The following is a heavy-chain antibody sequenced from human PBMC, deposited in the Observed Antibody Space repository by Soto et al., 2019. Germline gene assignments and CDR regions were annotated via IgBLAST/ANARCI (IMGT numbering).Heavy chain of an antibody. CDR1: GGSISSDSFY. CDR2: IYYSGDT. J-gene: IGHJ6*02. Sequence: SETLSLTCTVSGGSISSDSFYWAWIRQPPGKGLEWIGIIYYSGDTYYNPSLAGRLTMSVDTSNQFSLTLRSVTAADTALYYCARNQPQRYCSGGTCRPAYGMDVWGQGTTVTVSS. D-gene: IGHD2-15*01. CDR3: ARNQPQRYCSGGTCRPAYGMDV. V-gene: IGHV4-39*01.